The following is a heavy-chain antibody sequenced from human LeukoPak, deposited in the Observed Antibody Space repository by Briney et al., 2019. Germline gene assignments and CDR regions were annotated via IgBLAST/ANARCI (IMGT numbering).Heavy chain of an antibody. CDR2: ISGSAGST. D-gene: IGHD6-19*01. V-gene: IGHV3-23*01. Sequence: PGGSLRLSCAASGFTFSSYAMTWVRQAPGKGLEWVSTISGSAGSTHYADSVKGRFTISRDNSKDTLYLQMNSLRAEETAVYYCAKVDDSGWPSHSHFDNWGQGTLVTVSS. CDR1: GFTFSSYA. J-gene: IGHJ4*02. CDR3: AKVDDSGWPSHSHFDN.